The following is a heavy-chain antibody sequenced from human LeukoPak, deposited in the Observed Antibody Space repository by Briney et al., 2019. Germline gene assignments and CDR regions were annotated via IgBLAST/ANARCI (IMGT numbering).Heavy chain of an antibody. CDR2: IDPSDSYT. CDR3: ARRRAATTIYHYSMDF. D-gene: IGHD5/OR15-5a*01. V-gene: IGHV5-10-1*01. Sequence: GESLKISCKGSGYSFSSYWINWVRQMPRKGLEWMGRIDPSDSYTNYNPSFQGHVTISADKSITTAYLQWRSLKASDTAMYYCARRRAATTIYHYSMDFWGHGTTVIVSS. CDR1: GYSFSSYW. J-gene: IGHJ6*02.